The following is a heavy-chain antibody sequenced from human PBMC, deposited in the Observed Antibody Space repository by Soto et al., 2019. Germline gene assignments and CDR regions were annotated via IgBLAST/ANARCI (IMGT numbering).Heavy chain of an antibody. CDR1: GGSISSGGYY. J-gene: IGHJ5*02. CDR2: IYYSGST. D-gene: IGHD3-10*01. Sequence: SETLSLTCTVSGGSISSGGYYWSWIRQHPGKGLEWIGYIYYSGSTYYNPSLKSRVTISVDTSKNQFSLKLSSVTAADTAVYYCARITITHFDPWGQGTLVTVSS. CDR3: ARITITHFDP. V-gene: IGHV4-31*03.